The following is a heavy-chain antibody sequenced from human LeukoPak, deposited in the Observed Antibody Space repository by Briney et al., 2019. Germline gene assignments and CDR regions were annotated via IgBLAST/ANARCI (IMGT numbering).Heavy chain of an antibody. CDR3: AVRQGYSGYDDFDY. V-gene: IGHV1-69*13. J-gene: IGHJ4*02. CDR2: IIPIFGTA. D-gene: IGHD5-12*01. CDR1: GGTFSSYA. Sequence: GASVKVSCKASGGTFSSYAISWVRQAPGQGLEWMGGIIPIFGTANYAQKFQGRVTITADESTSTAYMELSSLRSEDTAVYYCAVRQGYSGYDDFDYWGQGTLVTVSS.